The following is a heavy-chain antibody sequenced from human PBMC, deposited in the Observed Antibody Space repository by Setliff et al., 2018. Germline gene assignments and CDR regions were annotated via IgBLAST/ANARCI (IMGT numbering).Heavy chain of an antibody. CDR1: GFAFSSFA. CDR3: AKVKKQLIRGSGLDL. D-gene: IGHD3-10*01. V-gene: IGHV3-23*01. Sequence: PGGSLRLSCAASGFAFSSFAMTWVRQAPGKRLEWVSTISGAGGNMYYADSVQGRFVISRDNSINTLYLQMNRLSAEDTGVYYCAKVKKQLIRGSGLDLWGQGTLVTVSS. J-gene: IGHJ5*02. CDR2: ISGAGGNM.